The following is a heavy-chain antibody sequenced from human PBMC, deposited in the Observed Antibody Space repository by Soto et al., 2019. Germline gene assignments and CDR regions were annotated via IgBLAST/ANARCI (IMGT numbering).Heavy chain of an antibody. CDR3: ARSTGGGGDYFYGMDV. CDR2: INPRSGGT. V-gene: IGHV1-2*02. Sequence: QVHLVQSGAEVKKPGASVKVSCKTSGYTFTDYYIHWMRQVPGQGPEWMGWINPRSGGTNYAKKFQGVITLASDASIMTSLMERGRLRTDDTAGYYCARSTGGGGDYFYGMDVWGQGTAVTVSS. J-gene: IGHJ6*02. D-gene: IGHD3-10*01. CDR1: GYTFTDYY.